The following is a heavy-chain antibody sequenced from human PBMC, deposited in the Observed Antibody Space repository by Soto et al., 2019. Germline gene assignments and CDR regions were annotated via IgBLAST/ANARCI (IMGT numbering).Heavy chain of an antibody. CDR3: ARGVRLKYYFDY. CDR2: IYYSGST. J-gene: IGHJ4*02. D-gene: IGHD4-4*01. V-gene: IGHV4-31*03. Sequence: QVQLQESGPGLVKPSQTLSLTCTVSGGSISSGGYYWSWIRQHPGKGLEWIGYIYYSGSTYYNPSLKSRVTISVDTSKTQCSLKLSSVTAADTAVYYCARGVRLKYYFDYWGQGTLVTVSS. CDR1: GGSISSGGYY.